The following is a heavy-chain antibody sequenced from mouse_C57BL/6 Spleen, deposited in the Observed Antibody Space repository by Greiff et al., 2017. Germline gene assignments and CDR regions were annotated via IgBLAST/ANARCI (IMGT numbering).Heavy chain of an antibody. V-gene: IGHV5-17*01. CDR3: ARRITTVVAFDY. CDR1: GFTFSDYG. Sequence: EVMLVESGAGLVKPGGSLKLSCAASGFTFSDYGMHWVRQAPEKGLEWVAYISRGSSTIYYADTVKGRFTISGDNAKNTLFLQMTSLRSEDTAMYYCARRITTVVAFDYWGQGTTLTVSS. D-gene: IGHD1-1*01. J-gene: IGHJ2*01. CDR2: ISRGSSTI.